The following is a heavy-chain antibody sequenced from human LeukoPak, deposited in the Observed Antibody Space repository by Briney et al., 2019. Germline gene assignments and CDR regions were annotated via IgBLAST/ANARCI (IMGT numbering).Heavy chain of an antibody. Sequence: SETLSLTCTVSGGSISSYYWSWIRQPPGKGLEWIGYIHYSGSTNYNPSLKSRVTISVDTSKNQFSLKLSSVTAADTAVYYCARDYLYCSGGSCYSTFDYWGQGTLVTVSS. V-gene: IGHV4-59*01. CDR2: IHYSGST. D-gene: IGHD2-15*01. CDR3: ARDYLYCSGGSCYSTFDY. J-gene: IGHJ4*02. CDR1: GGSISSYY.